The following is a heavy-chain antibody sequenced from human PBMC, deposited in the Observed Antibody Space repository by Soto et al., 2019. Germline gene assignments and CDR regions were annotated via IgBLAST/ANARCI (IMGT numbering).Heavy chain of an antibody. V-gene: IGHV3-30-3*01. CDR1: GFTFSSYA. J-gene: IGHJ4*02. CDR3: AGVRTSPC. CDR2: ISYDGSNK. Sequence: QVQLVESGGGVVQPGRSLRLSCAASGFTFSSYAMHWVRQAPGKGLEWVAVISYDGSNKYYADSVKGRFTISRDNSKNTLYLQMNSLRAEDTAVYYCAGVRTSPCWGQGTLVTVSS. D-gene: IGHD1-1*01.